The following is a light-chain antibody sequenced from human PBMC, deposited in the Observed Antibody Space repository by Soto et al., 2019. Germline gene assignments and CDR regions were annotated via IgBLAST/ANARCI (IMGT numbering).Light chain of an antibody. J-gene: IGKJ1*01. V-gene: IGKV3-15*01. CDR1: QSVSSN. CDR2: GAS. Sequence: EIVMTQCPATLSVSPGERATLSCRASQSVSSNLAWYQQKPGQAPRLLIYGASTRATGIPARFSGSGSGTEFTLTISSLQSEDFAVYYCQQYGSSPWTFGQGTKVDIK. CDR3: QQYGSSPWT.